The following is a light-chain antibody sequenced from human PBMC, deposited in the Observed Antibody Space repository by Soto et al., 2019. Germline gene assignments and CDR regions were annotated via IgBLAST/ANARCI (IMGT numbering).Light chain of an antibody. Sequence: EVVLTQSPGTLSLSPGETATLSCRASQGVSSSTTTTYLAWYQQPPGQAPRLLIYGASSRATGIPDRFSGSGSATDFTLTISSLQPEDSAVYYCQQYGGSPPFTFGPGTKVDIK. CDR3: QQYGGSPPFT. V-gene: IGKV3-20*01. CDR1: QGVSSSTTTTY. J-gene: IGKJ3*01. CDR2: GAS.